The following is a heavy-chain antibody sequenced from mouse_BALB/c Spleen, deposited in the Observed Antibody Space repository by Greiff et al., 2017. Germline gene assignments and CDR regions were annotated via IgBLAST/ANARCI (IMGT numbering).Heavy chain of an antibody. CDR2: SRNKANDYTT. V-gene: IGHV7-1*02. Sequence: EVKVVESGGGLVQPGGSLRLSCATSGFTFSDFYMEWVRQPPGKRLEWIAASRNKANDYTTEYSASVQGRFIVSRDTSQSILYLQMNALRAEDTAIYYCARDADYLYAMDYWGQGTSVTVSS. J-gene: IGHJ4*01. CDR1: GFTFSDFY. D-gene: IGHD5-5*01. CDR3: ARDADYLYAMDY.